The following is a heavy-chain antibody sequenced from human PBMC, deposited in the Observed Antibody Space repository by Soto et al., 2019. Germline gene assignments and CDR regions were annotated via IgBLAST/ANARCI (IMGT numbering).Heavy chain of an antibody. D-gene: IGHD2-2*01. CDR2: INRSGST. Sequence: PSETLSLTCAVYGGSFSGYYWSWIRQPPGKGLEWIGEINRSGSTNYNPSLKSRVTISVDTSKNQFSLKLSSVTAADTAVYYCARASKLIYCSSTSCLHYYYYMDVWGKGTTVTVSS. J-gene: IGHJ6*03. CDR3: ARASKLIYCSSTSCLHYYYYMDV. V-gene: IGHV4-34*01. CDR1: GGSFSGYY.